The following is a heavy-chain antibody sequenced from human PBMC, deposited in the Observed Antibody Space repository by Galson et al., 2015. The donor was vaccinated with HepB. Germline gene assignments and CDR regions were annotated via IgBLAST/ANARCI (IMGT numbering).Heavy chain of an antibody. D-gene: IGHD3-3*01. CDR1: GYTFTSYG. CDR2: ISAYNGNT. CDR3: ARDSETYYDFWSGYYREPFDY. J-gene: IGHJ4*02. Sequence: SVKVSCKASGYTFTSYGISWVRQAPGQGLEWMGWISAYNGNTNYAQKLQGRVTMTTDTSTSTAYMELRSLRSDDTAVYYCARDSETYYDFWSGYYREPFDYWGQGTLVTVSS. V-gene: IGHV1-18*01.